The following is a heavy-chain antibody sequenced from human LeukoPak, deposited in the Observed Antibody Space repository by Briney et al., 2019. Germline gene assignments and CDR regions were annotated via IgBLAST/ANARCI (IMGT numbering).Heavy chain of an antibody. D-gene: IGHD3-16*01. CDR2: IIGSGTAT. CDR3: AKDKIRGDGKWCFDL. Sequence: GGSLRLSCAPSGFSFSGYAMGWVRQAPGKGLEWVSGIIGSGTATYYADSVKGRFTISRDNSKNMVNLQMDSLRDEDSAAYYCAKDKIRGDGKWCFDLWGRGTQVTVSS. V-gene: IGHV3-23*01. CDR1: GFSFSGYA. J-gene: IGHJ2*01.